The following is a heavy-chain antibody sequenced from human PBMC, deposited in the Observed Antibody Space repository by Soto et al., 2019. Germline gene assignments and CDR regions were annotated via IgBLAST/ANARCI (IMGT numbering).Heavy chain of an antibody. CDR2: INGDGSST. D-gene: IGHD1-7*01. J-gene: IGHJ4*02. Sequence: EVQLVESGGGLVQPGGSLRLSCVASGLTFSNYWIHWVRQAPGKGLVWVSRINGDGSSTNYADSVKGQFTISRDNAKNTVYLQMNSLRVEDTAVYYCARGARNYYYFDCWGQGTLVTVSS. CDR1: GLTFSNYW. CDR3: ARGARNYYYFDC. V-gene: IGHV3-74*01.